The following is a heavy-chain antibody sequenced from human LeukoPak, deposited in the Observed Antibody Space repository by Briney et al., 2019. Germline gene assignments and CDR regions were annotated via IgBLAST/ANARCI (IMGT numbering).Heavy chain of an antibody. V-gene: IGHV3-7*03. CDR2: IKQDGSEK. J-gene: IGHJ3*02. D-gene: IGHD5-24*01. CDR3: AKDLGMATMGEGFDI. Sequence: GGSLRLSCAASGFTFSSYWMSWVRQAPGKGLEWVANIKQDGSEKYYVDSVKGRFTISRDNSKNTLYLQMNSLRAEDTAVYYCAKDLGMATMGEGFDIWGQGTMVTVSS. CDR1: GFTFSSYW.